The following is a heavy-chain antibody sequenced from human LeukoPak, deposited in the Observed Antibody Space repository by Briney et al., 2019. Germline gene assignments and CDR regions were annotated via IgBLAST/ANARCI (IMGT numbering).Heavy chain of an antibody. CDR1: GYMFSNYW. V-gene: IGHV5-51*01. Sequence: GESLKISCEGSGYMFSNYWIGWVRQMPGKGLEWMGIIYPGDSDTTYSPSFQGQVTISADTSINTACVQWTSLKASDTAMYYCARRPDYYDSSGFLADYWGQGTLVTVSS. CDR3: ARRPDYYDSSGFLADY. D-gene: IGHD3-22*01. CDR2: IYPGDSDT. J-gene: IGHJ4*02.